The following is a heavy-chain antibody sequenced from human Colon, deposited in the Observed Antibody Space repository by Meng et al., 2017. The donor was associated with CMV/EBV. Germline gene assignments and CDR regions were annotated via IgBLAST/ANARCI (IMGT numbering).Heavy chain of an antibody. V-gene: IGHV1-2*02. J-gene: IGHJ6*02. D-gene: IGHD3-9*01. CDR2: TNPKSGAT. CDR1: GYTFTGYY. Sequence: ASVTVSCKASGYTFTGYYIHWLRQAPGQGLEWMGWTNPKSGATNYAQKFLGRVTMTRDTSTTTAYMELSGLRSDDSAMYYCARDHDDYDLLTGYYGHQFYDMDVWGQGTTVTVSS. CDR3: ARDHDDYDLLTGYYGHQFYDMDV.